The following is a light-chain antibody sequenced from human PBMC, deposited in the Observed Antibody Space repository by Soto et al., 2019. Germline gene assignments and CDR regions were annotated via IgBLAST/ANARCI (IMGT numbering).Light chain of an antibody. V-gene: IGKV3-15*01. J-gene: IGKJ1*01. CDR1: ESVSTN. CDR2: VAS. Sequence: EIVMTQSPVTLSVSPGERATLSCRASESVSTNLAWYQQKPGQAPRLLIYVASTRATGVPARFTGGGSGTRFTLTISSRESEDFVVYYCHHFNHWPWTFGQGAKVEIK. CDR3: HHFNHWPWT.